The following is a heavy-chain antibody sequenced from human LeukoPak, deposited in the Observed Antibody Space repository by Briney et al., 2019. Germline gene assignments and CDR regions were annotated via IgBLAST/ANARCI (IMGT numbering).Heavy chain of an antibody. J-gene: IGHJ3*02. CDR2: IKEDGSEK. V-gene: IGHV3-7*03. D-gene: IGHD3-10*01. Sequence: GGPLRLSCAASGFTLRSYWMSWVRQAPGKGLEWVANIKEDGSEKYYVDSVKGRFTISRDNAKNSLYLHMNSLTAEDTAIYYCGRDWVAGVPFDVFDIWGQGTMVSVSS. CDR1: GFTLRSYW. CDR3: GRDWVAGVPFDVFDI.